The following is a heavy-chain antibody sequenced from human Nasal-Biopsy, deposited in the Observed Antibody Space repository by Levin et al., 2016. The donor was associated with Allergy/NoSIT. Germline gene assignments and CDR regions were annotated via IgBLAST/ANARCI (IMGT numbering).Heavy chain of an antibody. CDR2: VNHRGET. V-gene: IGHV4-34*01. D-gene: IGHD4-23*01. CDR3: ARPVEVTYPLGYAMDL. Sequence: SETLSLTCAVSGGSLSDYYWSWIRQAPGKGLEWIGEVNHRGETNYNPSLKNRVVISVDTSKNQFFLKVNSVTAAADTAMYYCARPVEVTYPLGYAMDLWGQGTAVTVSS. J-gene: IGHJ6*02. CDR1: GGSLSDYY.